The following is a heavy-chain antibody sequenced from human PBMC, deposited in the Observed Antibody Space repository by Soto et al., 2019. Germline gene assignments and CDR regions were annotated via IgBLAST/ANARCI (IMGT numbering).Heavy chain of an antibody. CDR1: GFTFSSYG. D-gene: IGHD3-3*01. V-gene: IGHV3-30*18. CDR3: AKGWRGITIFGVVIITGLQNDAFYI. CDR2: ISYDGSNK. J-gene: IGHJ3*02. Sequence: GGSLRLSCAASGFTFSSYGMHWVRQAPGKGLEWVAVISYDGSNKYYADSVKGRFTISRDNSKNTLYLQMNSLRAEDTAVYYCAKGWRGITIFGVVIITGLQNDAFYIWGQGTMVTVSS.